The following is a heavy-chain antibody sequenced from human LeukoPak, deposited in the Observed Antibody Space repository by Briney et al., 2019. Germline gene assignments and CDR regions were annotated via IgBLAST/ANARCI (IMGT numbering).Heavy chain of an antibody. CDR3: AKVPDIVVVPAAEDY. Sequence: QPGGSLRLSCAASGFTFSSYAMSWVRPAPGKGLEWVPAISGSGGSTYYADSVKGRFTISRDNSKNTLHLQMNSLRAEDTAVYYCAKVPDIVVVPAAEDYWGQGTLVTVSS. J-gene: IGHJ4*02. CDR2: ISGSGGST. CDR1: GFTFSSYA. D-gene: IGHD2-2*01. V-gene: IGHV3-23*01.